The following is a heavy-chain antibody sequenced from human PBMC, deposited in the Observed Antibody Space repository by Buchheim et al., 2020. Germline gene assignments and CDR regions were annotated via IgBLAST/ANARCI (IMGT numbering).Heavy chain of an antibody. J-gene: IGHJ6*02. CDR1: GYTFTGYY. D-gene: IGHD2-15*01. CDR2: INPNSGGT. CDR3: ARGVRVEQGYCSGGSCYSASMDV. V-gene: IGHV1-2*04. Sequence: QVQLVQSGAEVKKPGASVKVSCKASGYTFTGYYMHWVRQAPGQGLEWMGWINPNSGGTNYAQKFQGWVTMTRDTSIGPAYMELSRLRSDDTAVYYCARGVRVEQGYCSGGSCYSASMDVWGQGTT.